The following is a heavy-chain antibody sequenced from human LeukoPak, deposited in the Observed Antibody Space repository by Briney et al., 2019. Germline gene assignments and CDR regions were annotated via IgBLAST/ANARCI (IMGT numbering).Heavy chain of an antibody. D-gene: IGHD3-3*01. J-gene: IGHJ4*02. V-gene: IGHV1-69*05. CDR1: GGTFSSYA. CDR2: IIPIFGTA. CDR3: AGARYDFWSGYLTH. Sequence: SVKVSCKASGGTFSSYAISWVRQAPGQGLEWMGRIIPIFGTANYAQKFQGRVTITTDESTSTAYMELSSLRSEDTAVYYCAGARYDFWSGYLTHWGQGTLVTASS.